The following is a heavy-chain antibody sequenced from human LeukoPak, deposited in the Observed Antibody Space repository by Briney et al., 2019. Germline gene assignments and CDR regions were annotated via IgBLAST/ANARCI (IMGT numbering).Heavy chain of an antibody. V-gene: IGHV3-33*01. CDR2: IWSDGIKT. CDR1: GFTFSSFG. J-gene: IGHJ5*02. Sequence: GRSLRLSCAASGFTFSSFGIHWVRQAPGKGLEWVAVIWSDGIKTYYGDSVKGRFTISRDTSRDTVYLQMNSLRAEDTAVYYCARDCDINSRYSWFDPWGQGTLVTVSS. CDR3: ARDCDINSRYSWFDP. D-gene: IGHD6-13*01.